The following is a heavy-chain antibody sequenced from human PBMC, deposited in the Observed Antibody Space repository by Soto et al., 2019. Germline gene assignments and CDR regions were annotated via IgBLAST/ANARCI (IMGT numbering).Heavy chain of an antibody. D-gene: IGHD4-17*01. J-gene: IGHJ4*02. CDR3: AKDLLLTTITTVGD. CDR1: GFIFSTYG. V-gene: IGHV3-30*18. CDR2: ISYDGNNK. Sequence: QVQLVESGEGVVQPGRSLRLSCAASGFIFSTYGMHWVRQAPGKGLEWLSVISYDGNNKYYADSVKGRFTISRDNSKNTLWLQMDSLRTEDTAVYYRAKDLLLTTITTVGDWGQGTLVTVSS.